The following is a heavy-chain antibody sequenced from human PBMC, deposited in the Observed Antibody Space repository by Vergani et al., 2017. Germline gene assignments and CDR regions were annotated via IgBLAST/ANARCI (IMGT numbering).Heavy chain of an antibody. Sequence: EVQLVESGGGLVQPGGSLKLSCAASGFTSCGSAMHWVRQASGKGLEWVGRIRSKANSYATAYAASVKGRFTISRDYSKNTAYLQMNSLKTEDTAVYYCTSPHYYDSSGYYRDFDYWGQGTLVTVSS. D-gene: IGHD3-22*01. CDR2: IRSKANSYAT. CDR3: TSPHYYDSSGYYRDFDY. CDR1: GFTSCGSA. J-gene: IGHJ4*02. V-gene: IGHV3-73*01.